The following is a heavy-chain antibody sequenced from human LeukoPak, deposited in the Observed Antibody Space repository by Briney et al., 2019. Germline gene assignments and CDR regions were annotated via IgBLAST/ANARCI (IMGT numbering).Heavy chain of an antibody. CDR3: ARRDSSGYLVDY. J-gene: IGHJ4*02. CDR2: IYPGDSDT. V-gene: IGHV5-51*01. CDR1: GYSFTSHW. Sequence: GESLKISCKGSGYSFTSHWIGWVRLMPGKGLEWMGIIYPGDSDTRYSPSLQGQVTISADKSISTAYMQWSSLKASDTAMYYCARRDSSGYLVDYWGQGTLVTVSS. D-gene: IGHD3-22*01.